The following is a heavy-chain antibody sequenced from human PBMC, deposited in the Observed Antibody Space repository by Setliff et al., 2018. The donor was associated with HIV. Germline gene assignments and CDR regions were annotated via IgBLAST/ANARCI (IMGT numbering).Heavy chain of an antibody. J-gene: IGHJ5*02. V-gene: IGHV4-61*09. CDR3: ARVGRSVTGP. CDR1: GASISAGNHF. D-gene: IGHD6-19*01. Sequence: SETLSLTCTVSGASISAGNHFWGWVRQPPGKTLQWLGHVAADGSTNYNPSFRSRVTISVDTSKNQVSLKLSSVTAADTAVYYCARVGRSVTGPWGQGTLVTVSS. CDR2: VAADGST.